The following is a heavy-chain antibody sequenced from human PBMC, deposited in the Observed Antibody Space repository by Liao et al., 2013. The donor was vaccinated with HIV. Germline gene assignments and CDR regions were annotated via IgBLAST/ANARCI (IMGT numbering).Heavy chain of an antibody. J-gene: IGHJ5*02. CDR2: INHRGKS. CDR3: ARGNPRFCSGGTCYSVYDA. Sequence: QVQLQESGPGLVKPSQTLSLTCTVSGASVSRGDYYWTWIRQAPGKGPEWVGQINHRGKSSYHPSLGSRVTMSVDTSQNQFSLSLTSVTAADTAMYFCARGNPRFCSGGTCYSVYDAWGQGNLVTVSS. CDR1: GASVSRGDYY. D-gene: IGHD2-15*01. V-gene: IGHV4-61*08.